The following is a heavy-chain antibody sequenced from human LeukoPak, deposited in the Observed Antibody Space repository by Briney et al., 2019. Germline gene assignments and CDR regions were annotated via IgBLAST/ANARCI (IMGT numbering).Heavy chain of an antibody. CDR2: ITANGGYT. D-gene: IGHD3-22*01. J-gene: IGHJ5*02. Sequence: GGSLRLSCAASAFSFSKFALIWVRQAPGKGLEWVSAITANGGYTLYADAVKGRFTISRDNSKNTLFLQMNSLRAEDTALYYCAKGSSGYFVDLWGQGTLVTVSS. CDR3: AKGSSGYFVDL. CDR1: AFSFSKFA. V-gene: IGHV3-23*01.